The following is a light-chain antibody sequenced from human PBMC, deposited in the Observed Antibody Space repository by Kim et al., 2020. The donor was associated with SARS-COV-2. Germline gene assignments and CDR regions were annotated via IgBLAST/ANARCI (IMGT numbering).Light chain of an antibody. V-gene: IGKV3-20*01. Sequence: EIVLTQSPGTLSLSPGDRATLSCRVSQSVSSNYLAWYQQKPGQAPRLLIYGASSRATGIPDRFSGSGSGTDFTLTISRLEPEDFAVFYCQQYSSSLRTCGQGTKVDIK. CDR3: QQYSSSLRT. CDR1: QSVSSNY. J-gene: IGKJ1*01. CDR2: GAS.